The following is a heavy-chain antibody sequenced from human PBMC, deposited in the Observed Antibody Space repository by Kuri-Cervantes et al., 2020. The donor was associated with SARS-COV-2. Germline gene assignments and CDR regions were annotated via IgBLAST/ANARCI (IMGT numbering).Heavy chain of an antibody. J-gene: IGHJ4*02. CDR3: ARERVDYGDYYDY. V-gene: IGHV3-11*01. CDR1: GFTFSDYY. Sequence: GESLKISRAASGFTFSDYYMSWIRQAPGKGLEWVSYISSSGSTIYYADSVKGRFTISRDNAKNSLYLQMNSLRAEDTAVYYCARERVDYGDYYDYWGQGTLVTVSS. D-gene: IGHD4-17*01. CDR2: ISSSGSTI.